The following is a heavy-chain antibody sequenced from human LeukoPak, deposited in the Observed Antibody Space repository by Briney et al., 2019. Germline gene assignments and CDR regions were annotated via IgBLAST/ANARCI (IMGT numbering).Heavy chain of an antibody. CDR2: IHPSGTT. CDR3: ARGTVRGVIPLAY. D-gene: IGHD3-10*01. Sequence: PTETLSLTCDVSGFSISLGYYWVWIRQPAGQGLEWIGSIHPSGTTFYNSSLNSRITISVDTSKNQFSLKLSSVTAADTAVYYRARGTVRGVIPLAYWGQGTLVTVSS. CDR1: GFSISLGYY. J-gene: IGHJ4*02. V-gene: IGHV4-38-2*01.